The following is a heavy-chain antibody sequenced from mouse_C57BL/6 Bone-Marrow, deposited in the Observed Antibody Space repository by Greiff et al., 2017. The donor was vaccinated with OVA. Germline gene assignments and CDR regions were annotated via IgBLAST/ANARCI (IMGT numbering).Heavy chain of an antibody. D-gene: IGHD1-1*01. J-gene: IGHJ1*03. V-gene: IGHV8-8*01. CDR2: IWWDDDK. CDR3: ARMGYYGSSYLWYFDV. Sequence: QVTLKVCGPGILQPSQTLSLTCSFSGFSLSTFGMGVGWIRQPSGKGLEWLAHIWWDDDKYYNPALKSRLTISKDTSKNQVFLKIANVDTADTATYYCARMGYYGSSYLWYFDVWGTGTTVTVSS. CDR1: GFSLSTFGMG.